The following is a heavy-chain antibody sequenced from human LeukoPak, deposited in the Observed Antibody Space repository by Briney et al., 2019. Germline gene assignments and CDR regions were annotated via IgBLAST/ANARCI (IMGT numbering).Heavy chain of an antibody. CDR1: GGSISNYY. CDR2: IYYSGST. Sequence: SETLSLTCTVSGGSISNYYWSWIRQSPVKGLEWIGFIYYSGSTNYNPSLKSRVTISVDTSKNQFSLKLSSVTAADTAVYYCARARRWNAAVEGWWFDPWGQGTLVTVSS. D-gene: IGHD1-1*01. V-gene: IGHV4-59*01. CDR3: ARARRWNAAVEGWWFDP. J-gene: IGHJ5*02.